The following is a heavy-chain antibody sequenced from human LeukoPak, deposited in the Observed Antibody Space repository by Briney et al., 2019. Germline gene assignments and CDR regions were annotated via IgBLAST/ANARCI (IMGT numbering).Heavy chain of an antibody. CDR3: AKGQGYNYGDSIDY. V-gene: IGHV3-23*01. D-gene: IGHD5-18*01. CDR2: INGGGSS. CDR1: GFTFNNYA. Sequence: GGSLRLSCAASGFTFNNYAMTWVRQAPGKGLEWVSVINGGGSSYYADSVKGRFTVSRDSSKNTLYLQMNSLRDEDTAVYYCAKGQGYNYGDSIDYWGQGTLVTVSS. J-gene: IGHJ4*02.